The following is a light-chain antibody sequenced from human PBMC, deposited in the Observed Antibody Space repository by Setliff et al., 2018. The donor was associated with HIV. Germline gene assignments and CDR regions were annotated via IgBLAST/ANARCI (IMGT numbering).Light chain of an antibody. Sequence: QSVLTQPASVSGSPGQSITISCTGTSSDVGGYNHVSWYQQYPGEAPKVMIYDVTERPSGVSNRFSGSKSGNTASLTISGLQAEDEADYYCFSYAGPTSWVLGGGTKVTVL. J-gene: IGLJ3*02. V-gene: IGLV2-23*02. CDR3: FSYAGPTSWV. CDR2: DVT. CDR1: SSDVGGYNH.